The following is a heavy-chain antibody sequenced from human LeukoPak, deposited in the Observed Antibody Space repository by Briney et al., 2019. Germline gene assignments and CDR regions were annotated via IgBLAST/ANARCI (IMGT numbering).Heavy chain of an antibody. CDR3: ARVGEAGSFDY. J-gene: IGHJ4*02. CDR1: GYTFTSYY. Sequence: ASVKVSCKASGYTFTSYYTHWVRQAPGQGLEWMGIINPSGGSTSYAQKFQGRVTMTRDMSTSTVYMELSSLRSEDTAVYYCARVGEAGSFDYWGQGTLVTVSS. CDR2: INPSGGST. D-gene: IGHD3-10*01. V-gene: IGHV1-46*01.